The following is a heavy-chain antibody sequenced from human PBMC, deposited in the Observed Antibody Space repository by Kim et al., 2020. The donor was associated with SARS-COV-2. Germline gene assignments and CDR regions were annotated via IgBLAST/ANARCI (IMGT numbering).Heavy chain of an antibody. V-gene: IGHV1-3*01. J-gene: IGHJ4*02. D-gene: IGHD3-22*01. CDR2: INAGYGNT. CDR1: GYTFTSYA. Sequence: ASVKVSCKASGYTFTSYAMHWVRQAPGQRREWMGWINAGYGNTKYSQKFQGRVTITRDTSASTAYMELSSLRSEDTAVYYCARDDSSGYYLLDYWGQGTLVTVSS. CDR3: ARDDSSGYYLLDY.